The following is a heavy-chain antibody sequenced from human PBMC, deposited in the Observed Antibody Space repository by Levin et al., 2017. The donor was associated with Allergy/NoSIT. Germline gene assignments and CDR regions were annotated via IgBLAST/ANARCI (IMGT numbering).Heavy chain of an antibody. J-gene: IGHJ4*02. Sequence: GGSLRLSCAASGFTFSSSDMHWVRQNVGKGLERVAGIGPAGDTYYSESVKGRFTISREYGKASLYLQMNALRVGDAAIYFCVRARGENWIQPDFESWGQGTLVTVSS. CDR1: GFTFSSSD. CDR2: IGPAGDT. D-gene: IGHD5-18*01. CDR3: VRARGENWIQPDFES. V-gene: IGHV3-13*01.